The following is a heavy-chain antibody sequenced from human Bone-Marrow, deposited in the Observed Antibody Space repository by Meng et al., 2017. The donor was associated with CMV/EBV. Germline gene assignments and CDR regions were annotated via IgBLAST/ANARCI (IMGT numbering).Heavy chain of an antibody. D-gene: IGHD3-3*01. CDR1: GFTFSSYW. CDR2: IKEDGSEK. V-gene: IGHV3-7*03. J-gene: IGHJ6*02. CDR3: AKDMGGGFWSGDYYYGMDV. Sequence: GGSLRLSCAASGFTFSSYWMSWVRQAPGKGLEWVANIKEDGSEKYYGDSVKGRFTISRDNAKNSLYLQMNSLRAEDTALYYCAKDMGGGFWSGDYYYGMDVWGQGTTVTVSS.